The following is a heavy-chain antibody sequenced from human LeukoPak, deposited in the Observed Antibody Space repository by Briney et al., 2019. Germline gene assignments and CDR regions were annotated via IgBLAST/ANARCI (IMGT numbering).Heavy chain of an antibody. V-gene: IGHV1-2*02. CDR2: INPNSGGT. D-gene: IGHD6-13*01. CDR3: ARDQVSGYSSSSDY. Sequence: GASVKVSCKASGYTFTSYGISWVRQAPGQGLEWMGWINPNSGGTNYAQKFQGRVTMTRDTSISTAYMELSRLRSDDTAVYYCARDQVSGYSSSSDYWGQGTLVTVSS. CDR1: GYTFTSYG. J-gene: IGHJ4*02.